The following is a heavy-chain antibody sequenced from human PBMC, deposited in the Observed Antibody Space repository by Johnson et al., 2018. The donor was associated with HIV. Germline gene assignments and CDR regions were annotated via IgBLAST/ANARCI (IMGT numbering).Heavy chain of an antibody. J-gene: IGHJ3*02. V-gene: IGHV3-30*02. D-gene: IGHD6-25*01. CDR3: ATIAAHGAAFDI. CDR2: IRYDGSNT. Sequence: QVQLVESGGGLVQPGGYLRLSCAASGFTFSSYGMHWVRQAPGKGLEWVAFIRYDGSNTYYADSVKGRFTISRDKSKNTLSLQMNSLRAEDTAVYYCATIAAHGAAFDIWGQGTVVTVSS. CDR1: GFTFSSYG.